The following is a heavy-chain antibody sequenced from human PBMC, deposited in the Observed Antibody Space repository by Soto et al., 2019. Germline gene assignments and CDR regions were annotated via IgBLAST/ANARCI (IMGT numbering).Heavy chain of an antibody. CDR3: ARANWYSEY. CDR1: GGSISHHY. V-gene: IGHV4-59*11. Sequence: QVQLQESGPGLVQPSEPLSLTCPVSGGSISHHYWRWLRQPPGKGLEWIGYIYYNGNTNYNPSLKSRVTMSVDTSKNQISLRLSSVTAADTAVYYCARANWYSEYWGQGTLVTVSS. D-gene: IGHD7-27*01. J-gene: IGHJ4*02. CDR2: IYYNGNT.